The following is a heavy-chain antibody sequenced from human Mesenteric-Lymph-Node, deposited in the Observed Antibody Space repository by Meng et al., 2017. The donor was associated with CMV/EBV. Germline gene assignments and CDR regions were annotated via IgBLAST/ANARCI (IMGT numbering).Heavy chain of an antibody. CDR3: ARAYSSSWYGYWYFDL. Sequence: GGSIRSGGYYLSWIRQHPGKGLEWIGYFYYSGSTYYNPSLKSRVTISVDTSKNQFSLKLSSVTAADTAVYYCARAYSSSWYGYWYFDLWGRGTLVTSPQ. CDR2: FYYSGST. CDR1: GGSIRSGGYY. V-gene: IGHV4-31*02. J-gene: IGHJ2*01. D-gene: IGHD6-13*01.